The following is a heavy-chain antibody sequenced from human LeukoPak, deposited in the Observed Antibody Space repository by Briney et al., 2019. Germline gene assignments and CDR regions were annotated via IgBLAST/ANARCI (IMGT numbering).Heavy chain of an antibody. D-gene: IGHD6-19*01. CDR1: GFTFSDYY. Sequence: KPGGSLRPSCAASGFTFSDYYMSWIRQAPGKGLEWVSYISSSSSYTNYAGSVKGRFTISRDNAKNSLYLQMNSLRAEDTAVYYCARDGAVAGTVVDYWGQGTLVTVSS. V-gene: IGHV3-11*06. CDR3: ARDGAVAGTVVDY. CDR2: ISSSSSYT. J-gene: IGHJ4*02.